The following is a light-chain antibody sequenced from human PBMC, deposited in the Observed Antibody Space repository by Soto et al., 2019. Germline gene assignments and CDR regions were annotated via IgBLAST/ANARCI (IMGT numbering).Light chain of an antibody. CDR1: QDISSH. Sequence: DLHMTQSPSSLSASVGDRVTITCRASQDISSHLAWFQQRPGKAPKSLIYAASTLHSGVPSKFSGSGSGKDFTLTISSLQPEDFATYYCQQYNSYPVTFGQGTRLEIK. CDR3: QQYNSYPVT. V-gene: IGKV1-16*02. CDR2: AAS. J-gene: IGKJ5*01.